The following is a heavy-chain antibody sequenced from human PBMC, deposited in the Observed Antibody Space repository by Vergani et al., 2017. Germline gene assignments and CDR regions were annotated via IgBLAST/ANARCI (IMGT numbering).Heavy chain of an antibody. V-gene: IGHV1-2*02. CDR2: INPNSGGT. CDR1: GYTFTGYY. J-gene: IGHJ4*02. Sequence: QVQLVQSGAEVKKPGASVKVSCKASGYTFTGYYMHWVRQAPGQGLEWMGWINPNSGGTNYAQKFQGRVTITADKSTSTAYMELSSLRSEDTAVYYCARDLLYSSSSLFDYWGQGTLVTVSS. CDR3: ARDLLYSSSSLFDY. D-gene: IGHD6-6*01.